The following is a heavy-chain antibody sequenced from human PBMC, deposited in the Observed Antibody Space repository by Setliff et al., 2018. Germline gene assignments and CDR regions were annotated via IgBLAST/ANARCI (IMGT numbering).Heavy chain of an antibody. V-gene: IGHV4-30-4*08. D-gene: IGHD6-13*01. CDR3: ASLSPIAAAYDY. CDR2: IYYGGST. J-gene: IGHJ4*02. Sequence: PSETLSLTCAVSGYSISSGDYYWSWIRQPPGKGLEWIGYIYYGGSTYYNPSLKSRLTISRDTSKNQVSLKLSSVTAADTAVYYCASLSPIAAAYDYWGQGTLVTVSS. CDR1: GYSISSGDYY.